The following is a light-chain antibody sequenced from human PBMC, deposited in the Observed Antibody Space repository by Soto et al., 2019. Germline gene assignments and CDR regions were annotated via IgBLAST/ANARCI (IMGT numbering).Light chain of an antibody. V-gene: IGKV1-9*01. CDR3: QQLNSYTGGFT. Sequence: IQLTQSPSSLSASVGDRVTITCRASQGISSYVAWYQQKPGKAPKLLIYAASTLQSGVPSRFSGSGSGTDFTLTISSLQPEDFATYYCQQLNSYTGGFTFGPGTKVDIK. CDR1: QGISSY. CDR2: AAS. J-gene: IGKJ3*01.